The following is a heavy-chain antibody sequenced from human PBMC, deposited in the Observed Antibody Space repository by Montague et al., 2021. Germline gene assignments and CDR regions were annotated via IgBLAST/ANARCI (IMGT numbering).Heavy chain of an antibody. CDR2: MFYGGAT. Sequence: SETLSLTCTVSSGSIFHAHWSWVRQPPGKGLEWLGSMFYGGATSNNPSLKSRVTMSIDTSTNQFSLKLSFMTVADTAVYYCAKQDYFVSGTSYKGFDPWGQGILVTVSS. D-gene: IGHD3-10*01. CDR1: SGSIFHAH. CDR3: AKQDYFVSGTSYKGFDP. J-gene: IGHJ5*02. V-gene: IGHV4-59*08.